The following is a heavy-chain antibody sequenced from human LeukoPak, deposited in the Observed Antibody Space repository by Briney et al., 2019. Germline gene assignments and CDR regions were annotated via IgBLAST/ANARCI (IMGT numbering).Heavy chain of an antibody. CDR3: AREWEIVATTGGWFDP. J-gene: IGHJ5*02. D-gene: IGHD5-12*01. CDR1: GFTFSSYS. CDR2: ISSSSSYI. Sequence: GGSLRLSCAASGFTFSSYSMNWVRQAPGKGLEWVSSISSSSSYIYYADSVKGRFTISRDNAKNSLYLQMNSLRDEDTAVYYCAREWEIVATTGGWFDPWGQGTLVTVSS. V-gene: IGHV3-21*01.